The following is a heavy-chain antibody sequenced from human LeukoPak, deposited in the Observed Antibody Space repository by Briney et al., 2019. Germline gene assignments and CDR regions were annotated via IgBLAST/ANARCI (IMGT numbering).Heavy chain of an antibody. CDR3: AKAERITMVRGVIRPDY. V-gene: IGHV3-23*01. CDR1: GFTFDDYA. D-gene: IGHD3-10*01. Sequence: PGGSLRLSCAASGFTFDDYAMHWVRQAPGKGLEWVSAISGSGGSTYYADSVKGRFTISRDNSKNTLYLQMNSLRAEDTAVYYCAKAERITMVRGVIRPDYWGQGTLVTVSS. CDR2: ISGSGGST. J-gene: IGHJ4*02.